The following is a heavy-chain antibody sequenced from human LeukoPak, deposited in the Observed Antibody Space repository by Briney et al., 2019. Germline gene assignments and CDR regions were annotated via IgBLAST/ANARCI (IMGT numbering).Heavy chain of an antibody. D-gene: IGHD2/OR15-2a*01. V-gene: IGHV7-4-1*02. J-gene: IGHJ4*02. Sequence: ASVKVSCKASGYTFTSNAMNWERQAPGQGLELMGWINTNTGNPTYAQGFTGRFVFSLDTSVSTAYLQISSLKAEDTAVYYCARDNAGNIDYWGQGTLVTVSS. CDR1: GYTFTSNA. CDR2: INTNTGNP. CDR3: ARDNAGNIDY.